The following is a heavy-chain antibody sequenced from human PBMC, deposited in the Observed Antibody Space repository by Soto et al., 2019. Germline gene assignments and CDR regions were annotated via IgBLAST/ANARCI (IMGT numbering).Heavy chain of an antibody. D-gene: IGHD5-18*01. CDR2: FNPTGDTA. CDR1: GYTFTSYY. J-gene: IGHJ6*02. V-gene: IGHV1-46*01. CDR3: ARGGRIVDTGIGYYYYHAIDV. Sequence: ASGKGSCKASGYTFTSYYIHWVRQAPGQGLEWMGIFNPTGDTASYAQKLQGRVTMTRDTSTGTAYMELGSLRSEDTAVYYCARGGRIVDTGIGYYYYHAIDVWGQGPTVPASS.